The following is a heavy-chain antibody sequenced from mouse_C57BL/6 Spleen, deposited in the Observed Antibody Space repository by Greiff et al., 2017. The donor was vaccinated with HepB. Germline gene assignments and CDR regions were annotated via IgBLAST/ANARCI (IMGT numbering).Heavy chain of an antibody. Sequence: VQVVESGAELARPGASVKLSCKASGYTFTSYGISWVKQRTGQGLEWIGEIYPRSGNTYYNEKFKGKATLTADKSSSTAYMVLRSLTSEDSAVYFCARPLITTVVAKGFAYWGQGTLVTVSA. J-gene: IGHJ3*01. CDR3: ARPLITTVVAKGFAY. CDR2: IYPRSGNT. V-gene: IGHV1-81*01. D-gene: IGHD1-1*01. CDR1: GYTFTSYG.